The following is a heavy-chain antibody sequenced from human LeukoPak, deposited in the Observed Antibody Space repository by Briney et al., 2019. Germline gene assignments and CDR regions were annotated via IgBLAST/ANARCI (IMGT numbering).Heavy chain of an antibody. CDR3: AILNHPDGRVY. V-gene: IGHV5-51*01. Sequence: GESLKISCQGFGYTFTTPWIGWVRQLPGKGLEWMAIIYAGNSVTKYSPSFQGQVSISTDRSISTAYLQWSSLQASDTAIYYCAILNHPDGRVYWGQGTPVTVSS. D-gene: IGHD5-24*01. CDR2: IYAGNSVT. CDR1: GYTFTTPW. J-gene: IGHJ4*02.